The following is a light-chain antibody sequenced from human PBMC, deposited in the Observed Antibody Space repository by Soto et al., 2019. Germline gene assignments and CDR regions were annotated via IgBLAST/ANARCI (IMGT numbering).Light chain of an antibody. CDR3: QHYDGYPQT. Sequence: DIQMTQSPSSLSASVGDRVTITCRARHDINNFLAWFQKHPGRAPKTLIFAASSWHTGIPSRFSGSGSGTTFPRTISWLQAEDLGTYYWQHYDGYPQTFGQGTRLEIK. CDR2: AAS. J-gene: IGKJ5*01. V-gene: IGKV1-16*01. CDR1: HDINNF.